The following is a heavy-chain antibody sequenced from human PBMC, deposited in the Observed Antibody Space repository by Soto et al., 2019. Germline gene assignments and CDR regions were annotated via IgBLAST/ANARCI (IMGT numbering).Heavy chain of an antibody. D-gene: IGHD2-15*01. CDR3: VRDSPATSRGISFDY. V-gene: IGHV3-48*01. Sequence: EVQLVESGGGLVQPGGSLRLSCATAGFYFGDYGMNWVRQAPGKGLEWVSYIRGSGSPIYYTDSVRGRFTISRDNAKKSLFLQRDSLRAEDTAVYYWVRDSPATSRGISFDYWCPGTLVTVSS. J-gene: IGHJ4*02. CDR1: GFYFGDYG. CDR2: IRGSGSPI.